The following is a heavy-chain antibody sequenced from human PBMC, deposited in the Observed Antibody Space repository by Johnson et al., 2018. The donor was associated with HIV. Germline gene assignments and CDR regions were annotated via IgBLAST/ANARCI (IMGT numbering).Heavy chain of an antibody. J-gene: IGHJ3*02. Sequence: QVQLVESGGGVVQPGRSLRLSCAASGFTFSSYAMHWVRQAPGKGLEWVAVISYDGSNKYYADSVKGRFTISRDNSKNTLYLQMNSLRAEDTAVYCCVSEGFGELFNDSFDIWGQGTMVTVSS. D-gene: IGHD3-10*01. CDR2: ISYDGSNK. CDR1: GFTFSSYA. CDR3: VSEGFGELFNDSFDI. V-gene: IGHV3-30-3*01.